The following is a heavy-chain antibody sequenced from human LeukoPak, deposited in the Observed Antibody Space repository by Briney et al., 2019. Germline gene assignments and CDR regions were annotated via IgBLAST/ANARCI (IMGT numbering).Heavy chain of an antibody. D-gene: IGHD2-2*01. CDR2: FSGSGGST. CDR1: GSTFSSYA. CDR3: ASLYCSSTSCPVDY. J-gene: IGHJ4*02. Sequence: PGGSLRLSCAASGSTFSSYAMSWVRQAPGKGLEWVSAFSGSGGSTYYADSVKGRFTISRDNSKNTLYLQMNSLRAEDTAVYYCASLYCSSTSCPVDYWGQGTLVTVSS. V-gene: IGHV3-23*01.